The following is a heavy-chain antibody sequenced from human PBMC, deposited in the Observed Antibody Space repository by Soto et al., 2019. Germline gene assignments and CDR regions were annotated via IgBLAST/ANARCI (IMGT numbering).Heavy chain of an antibody. V-gene: IGHV4-34*01. CDR1: GGSFSGYY. Sequence: PSETLSLTCAVYGGSFSGYYWIWIRQPPGKGLEWIGEINHSGSTNYNPSLKSRVTISVDTSKNQFSLKLSPVTAADTAVHYCARGGVLWFGELSRNWFDPWGQGTLVTVSS. J-gene: IGHJ5*02. CDR2: INHSGST. D-gene: IGHD3-10*01. CDR3: ARGGVLWFGELSRNWFDP.